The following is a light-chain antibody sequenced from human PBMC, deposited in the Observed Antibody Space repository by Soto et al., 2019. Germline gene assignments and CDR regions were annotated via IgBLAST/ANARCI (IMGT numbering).Light chain of an antibody. CDR2: EVT. V-gene: IGLV2-8*01. J-gene: IGLJ1*01. CDR1: SSDVGGYNY. Sequence: QSALTQPPSASGSPGQSVTISCTGTSSDVGGYNYVSWYQQHPGKAPRLMVYEVTKRPSGVPARFSGSKSGNTASLTVSGLQAEDEADYYCCSYASNNRGVFGTGTKLTVL. CDR3: CSYASNNRGV.